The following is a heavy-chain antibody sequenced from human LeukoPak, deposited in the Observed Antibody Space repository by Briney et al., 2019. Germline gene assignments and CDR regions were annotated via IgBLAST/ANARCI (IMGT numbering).Heavy chain of an antibody. V-gene: IGHV4-4*07. CDR3: ARLPYYESSGYYPDAFDI. CDR1: GGSISGDY. D-gene: IGHD3-22*01. Sequence: SETLSLTCTVSGGSISGDYWSWVRQPAGTGLEWIGRIHGSGSTIYNSSLKGRVTMSVDTSKNQFSLKLSSVTAADTAVYYCARLPYYESSGYYPDAFDIWGQGTMVTVSS. CDR2: IHGSGST. J-gene: IGHJ3*02.